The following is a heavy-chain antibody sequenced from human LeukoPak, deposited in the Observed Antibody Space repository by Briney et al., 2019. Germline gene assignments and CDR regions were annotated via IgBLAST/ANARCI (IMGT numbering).Heavy chain of an antibody. Sequence: PGGSLRLSCAASGFTVSSNYMSWVRQAPGKGLEWVSVIYSGGSTYYADSVKGRFTISRDNSKNTLYLQMSSLRAEDTAVYYCARSKWELLDFDYWGQGTLVTVSS. J-gene: IGHJ4*02. CDR3: ARSKWELLDFDY. CDR1: GFTVSSNY. CDR2: IYSGGST. D-gene: IGHD1-26*01. V-gene: IGHV3-66*01.